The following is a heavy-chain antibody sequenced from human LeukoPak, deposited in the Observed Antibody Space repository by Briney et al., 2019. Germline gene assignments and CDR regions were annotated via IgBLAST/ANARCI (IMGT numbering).Heavy chain of an antibody. V-gene: IGHV4-39*07. CDR3: ARTRQGSNTFDL. D-gene: IGHD3-10*01. CDR2: FYYSGST. Sequence: SETLSLTCTVSGGSISSSSYYWGWIRQPPGKGLEWIGSFYYSGSTFYNPSLTSRATISIDKSKTQLSLKVDSVTAADTAVYYCARTRQGSNTFDLWGQGTMVTVSS. CDR1: GGSISSSSYY. J-gene: IGHJ3*01.